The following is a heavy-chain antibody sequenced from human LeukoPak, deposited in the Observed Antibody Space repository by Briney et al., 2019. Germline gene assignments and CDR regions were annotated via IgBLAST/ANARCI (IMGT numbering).Heavy chain of an antibody. Sequence: GGSLRLSCAASGFTFSDYYMSWIRQAPGKGLEWVSYISSSSSYTNYADSVKGRFTISRDNAKNSLYLQMNSLRAEDTAVYYCAREGTSDTAMVDYFDYWGQGTLVTVSS. V-gene: IGHV3-11*05. CDR1: GFTFSDYY. CDR3: AREGTSDTAMVDYFDY. CDR2: ISSSSSYT. D-gene: IGHD5-18*01. J-gene: IGHJ4*02.